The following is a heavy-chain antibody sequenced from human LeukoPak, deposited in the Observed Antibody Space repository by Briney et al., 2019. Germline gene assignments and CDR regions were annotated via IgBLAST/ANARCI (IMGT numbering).Heavy chain of an antibody. CDR1: GFTFSSYS. CDR2: ISSSSSYI. D-gene: IGHD5-18*01. Sequence: GGSLRLSCAASGFTFSSYSMNWVRQAPGKGLEWVSSISSSSSYIYYADSVKGRFTISRDNAKNSLYLQMNSLRAEDTAAYYCASFGYSYGHYYYYMDVWGKGTTVTVSS. CDR3: ASFGYSYGHYYYYMDV. V-gene: IGHV3-21*01. J-gene: IGHJ6*03.